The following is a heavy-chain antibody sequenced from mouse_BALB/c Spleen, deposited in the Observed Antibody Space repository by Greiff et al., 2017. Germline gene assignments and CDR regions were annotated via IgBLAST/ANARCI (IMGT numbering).Heavy chain of an antibody. CDR3: ARDGYYVYFDV. CDR1: GFTFSSYG. V-gene: IGHV5-6-3*01. D-gene: IGHD2-3*01. Sequence: DVKLQESGGGLVQPGGSLKLSCAASGFTFSSYGMSWVRQTPDKRLELVATINSNGGSTYYPDSVKGRFTISRDNAKNTLYLQMSSLKSEDTAMYYCARDGYYVYFDVWGAGTTVTVSS. CDR2: INSNGGST. J-gene: IGHJ1*01.